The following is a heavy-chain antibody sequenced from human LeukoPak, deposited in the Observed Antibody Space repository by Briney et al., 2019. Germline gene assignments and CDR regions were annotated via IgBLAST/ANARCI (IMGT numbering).Heavy chain of an antibody. CDR2: IYYSGST. J-gene: IGHJ4*02. CDR3: ARTGSTVTMLYPFDH. V-gene: IGHV4-59*01. Sequence: SETLSLTCTVSGGSIRSYYWSWIRQPPGKGLEWIGYIYYSGSTNYNPSLKSRVSISVDTSKNQFSLKLSSVTAADTAVYYCARTGSTVTMLYPFDHWGQGTLVTVST. D-gene: IGHD4-17*01. CDR1: GGSIRSYY.